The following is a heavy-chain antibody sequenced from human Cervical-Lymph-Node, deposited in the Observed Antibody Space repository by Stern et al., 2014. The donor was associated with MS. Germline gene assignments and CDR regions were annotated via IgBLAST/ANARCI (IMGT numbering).Heavy chain of an antibody. CDR1: GFNFSAFD. Sequence: VQLVESGGGLVQPGGSVRPSCAASGFNFSAFDMHWVRQVTGKRLEWVSAISSAGDRYYPGSVKGRFTISRDSAKSSLYLQMNSLRAGDTAVYYCARDLPRGGGNGMDVWGQGTTVTVSS. CDR2: ISSAGDR. D-gene: IGHD4-23*01. V-gene: IGHV3-13*01. CDR3: ARDLPRGGGNGMDV. J-gene: IGHJ6*02.